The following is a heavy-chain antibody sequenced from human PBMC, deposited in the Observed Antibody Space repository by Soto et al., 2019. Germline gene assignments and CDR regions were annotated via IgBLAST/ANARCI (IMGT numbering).Heavy chain of an antibody. V-gene: IGHV3-30-3*01. CDR1: GFTFSKYA. CDR2: ISNDGSNP. CDR3: ARTGYDRSGYFVEYYFDY. J-gene: IGHJ4*02. Sequence: XLRLSCAASGFTFSKYAMHWVRQARGTGLEWVAVISNDGSNPYYADSVKGRFTISRDNSKNTLYLQMNSLREEDTAVYYCARTGYDRSGYFVEYYFDYWGQGALGTVS. D-gene: IGHD3-22*01.